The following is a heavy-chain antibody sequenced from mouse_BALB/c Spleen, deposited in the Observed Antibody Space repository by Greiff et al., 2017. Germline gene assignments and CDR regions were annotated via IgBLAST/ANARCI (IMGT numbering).Heavy chain of an antibody. V-gene: IGHV1S135*01. CDR1: GYSFTSYY. CDR2: IDPFNGGT. D-gene: IGHD2-3*01. CDR3: ARSSWLLPFDY. Sequence: VQLQQSGPELMKPGASVKISCKASGYSFTSYYMHWVKQSHGKSLEWIGYIDPFNGGTSYNQKFKGKATLTVDKSSSTAYMHLSSLTSEDSAVYYCARSSWLLPFDYWGQGTTLTVSS. J-gene: IGHJ2*01.